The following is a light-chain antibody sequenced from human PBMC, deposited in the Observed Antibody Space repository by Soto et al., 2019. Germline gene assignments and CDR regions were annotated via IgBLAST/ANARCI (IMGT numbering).Light chain of an antibody. V-gene: IGLV2-14*01. J-gene: IGLJ1*01. CDR3: FSYTSSGTYG. CDR2: EVS. Sequence: QSALTQPASVFGSPGQSITISCTGTSSDVGGYNHVSWYQQHPGKAPKLMIYEVSNRPSGVSNRFSGSKSGNTASLTISGLHHEAETDYYRFSYTSSGTYGFGTETKVTVL. CDR1: SSDVGGYNH.